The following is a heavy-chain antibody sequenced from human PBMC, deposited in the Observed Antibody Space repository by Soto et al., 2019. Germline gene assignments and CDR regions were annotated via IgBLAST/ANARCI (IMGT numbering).Heavy chain of an antibody. V-gene: IGHV3-30*19. CDR3: ARRGKTGGFDL. Sequence: QLQLVESGGGVVQPGTSLRLSCTASGFMFKRYVMHWVRQAPGKGLEWVALTSYDGNNKYYGDSVKGRFTVYRDNSKNTLHLQMDSLRHENTALHYCARRGKTGGFDLWGQGNLDSVSS. CDR2: TSYDGNNK. CDR1: GFMFKRYV. D-gene: IGHD3-16*01. J-gene: IGHJ4*02.